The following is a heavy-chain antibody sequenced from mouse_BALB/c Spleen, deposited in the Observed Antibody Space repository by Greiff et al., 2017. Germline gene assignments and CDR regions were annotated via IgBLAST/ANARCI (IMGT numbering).Heavy chain of an antibody. D-gene: IGHD2-1*01. CDR2: ISYSGST. Sequence: VQLKESGPGLVKPSQSLSLTCTVTGYSITSDYAWNWIRQFPGNKLEWMGYISYSGSTSYNPSLKSRISITRDTSKNQFFLQLNSVTTEDTATYYCARDGNYDYYAMDYWGQGTSVTVSS. CDR3: ARDGNYDYYAMDY. V-gene: IGHV3-2*02. CDR1: GYSITSDYA. J-gene: IGHJ4*01.